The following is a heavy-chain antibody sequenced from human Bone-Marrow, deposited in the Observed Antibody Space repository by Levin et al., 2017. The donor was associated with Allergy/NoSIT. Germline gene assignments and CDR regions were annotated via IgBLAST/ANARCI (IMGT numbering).Heavy chain of an antibody. CDR3: AGGSHNTQMISLNWFDP. V-gene: IGHV4-39*01. J-gene: IGHJ5*02. Sequence: SETLSLSCFVSGGSTSRSSYYWGWIRQPPGKGLEWVGSISYSGTTYYNPSLESRLTISVDTPKNQFSLKLSSVTAADTAVYYCAGGSHNTQMISLNWFDPWGQGTLVTVSS. D-gene: IGHD3-16*01. CDR1: GGSTSRSSYY. CDR2: ISYSGTT.